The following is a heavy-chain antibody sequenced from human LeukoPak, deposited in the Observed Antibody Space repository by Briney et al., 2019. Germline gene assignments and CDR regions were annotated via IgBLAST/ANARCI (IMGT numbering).Heavy chain of an antibody. D-gene: IGHD3-10*01. J-gene: IGHJ4*02. CDR2: ISSSSSTI. Sequence: LSLTCTVSGGSISSYYWSWIRQPPGKGLEWVSYISSSSSTIYYADSVKGRFTISRDNAKNSLYLQMNSLRAEDTAVYYCARESPGGDGSGSPTDYWGQGTLVTVSS. CDR3: ARESPGGDGSGSPTDY. V-gene: IGHV3-11*04. CDR1: GGSISSYY.